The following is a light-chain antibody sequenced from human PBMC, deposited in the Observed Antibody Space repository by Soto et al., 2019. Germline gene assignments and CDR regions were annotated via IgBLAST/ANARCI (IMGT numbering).Light chain of an antibody. CDR3: LQGNSCPLT. Sequence: DIQMTQSPSSVSASVGDRVTITCRASQGISSWLAWFQQKPGEAPRLLIYAASSLHSGVPSRFSGSGSATDFSVTISSLQPEDFATYYCLQGNSCPLTFGGGTKVEIK. CDR2: AAS. CDR1: QGISSW. J-gene: IGKJ4*01. V-gene: IGKV1-12*01.